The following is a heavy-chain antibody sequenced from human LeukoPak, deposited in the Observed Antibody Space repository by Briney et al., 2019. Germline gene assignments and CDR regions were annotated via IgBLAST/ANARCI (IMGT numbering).Heavy chain of an antibody. CDR2: INHSGTT. CDR1: GASFSGRY. D-gene: IGHD3-16*01. V-gene: IGHV4-34*01. CDR3: ARRHTYYDYVWGSYPFDY. J-gene: IGHJ4*02. Sequence: SETLSLTCAVYGASFSGRYWTWIRQSPGKGLEWIGEINHSGTTSYNPSLKSRVTISVDTSKNQFSLKLSSVTAADTAVYYCARRHTYYDYVWGSYPFDYWGQGTLVTVSS.